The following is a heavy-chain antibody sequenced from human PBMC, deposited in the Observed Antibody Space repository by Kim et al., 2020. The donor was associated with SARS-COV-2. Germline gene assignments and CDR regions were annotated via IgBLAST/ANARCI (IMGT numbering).Heavy chain of an antibody. J-gene: IGHJ3*01. Sequence: SLQVSCEASGGTSSTYAITWVRQAPGQGLSWMGRLIPIVGITNYAQNFQGRVTITADQFTGTLYMELSGLRSEDPALYYCARAVTEGTNHDDYMERGGEGRKVTVSS. V-gene: IGHV1-69*04. CDR1: GGTSSTYA. CDR3: ARAVTEGTNHDDYMER. CDR2: LIPIVGIT. D-gene: IGHD4-4*01.